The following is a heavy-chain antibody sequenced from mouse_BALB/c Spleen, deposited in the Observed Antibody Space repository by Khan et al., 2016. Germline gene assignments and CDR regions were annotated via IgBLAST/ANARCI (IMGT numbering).Heavy chain of an antibody. CDR1: GYTFTNYW. D-gene: IGHD1-2*01. CDR2: IYPGNSDT. Sequence: VQLQQSGTVLARPGASVKMSCKASGYTFTNYWMHWVKPRPGQGLEWIGAIYPGNSDTNYNQKFKGKAKLTAVTSTSTAYMELSSLTNEDSAGYYGTAHYDGGYWGQGTTLTVSS. J-gene: IGHJ2*01. V-gene: IGHV1-5*01. CDR3: TAHYDGGY.